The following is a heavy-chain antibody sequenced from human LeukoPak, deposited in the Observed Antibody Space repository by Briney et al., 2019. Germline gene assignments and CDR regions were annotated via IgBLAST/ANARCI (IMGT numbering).Heavy chain of an antibody. J-gene: IGHJ4*02. CDR1: GYTFSSCA. D-gene: IGHD5-18*01. CDR3: AKEGIQLWLTGFDY. CDR2: ISGSGDYT. Sequence: PGGSLRLSCAASGYTFSSCAMSWVRQAPGKGLEWVSGISGSGDYTYYADSVRGRFTISRDNSKSTLYLQMNSLRVEDTAVYYCAKEGIQLWLTGFDYWGQGTLVTVSS. V-gene: IGHV3-23*01.